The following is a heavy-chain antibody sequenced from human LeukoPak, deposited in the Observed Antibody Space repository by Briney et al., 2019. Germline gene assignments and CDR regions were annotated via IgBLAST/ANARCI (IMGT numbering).Heavy chain of an antibody. J-gene: IGHJ4*02. CDR1: GGSISSGSYY. CDR3: AREEAWGFYDY. V-gene: IGHV4-61*02. D-gene: IGHD3-16*01. CDR2: IYTSGST. Sequence: SQTLSLTCTVSGGSISSGSYYWRWIRQPAGKGLEWIGGIYTSGSTNYNPSLKSRVTISVDTSKNQFSLKLSSVTATDTAVYYCAREEAWGFYDYWGQGTLVTVSS.